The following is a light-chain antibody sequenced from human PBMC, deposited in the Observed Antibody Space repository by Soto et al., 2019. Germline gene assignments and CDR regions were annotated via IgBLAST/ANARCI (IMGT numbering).Light chain of an antibody. CDR2: AAS. CDR3: QQSYSTPRT. V-gene: IGKV1-39*01. Sequence: DIQMTQSPSSLSASVGDRVTITCRASQSISSYLNWYQQKPGKGPKLLIYAASSLQSGVPSRFSGSGSVTDFTLTISSLHPEDVATYYCQQSYSTPRTFGQGTKVEIK. J-gene: IGKJ1*01. CDR1: QSISSY.